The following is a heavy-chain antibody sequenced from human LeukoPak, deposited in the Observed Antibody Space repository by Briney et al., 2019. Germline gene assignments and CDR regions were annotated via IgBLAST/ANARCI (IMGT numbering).Heavy chain of an antibody. Sequence: GGSLRLSCSASGFPFSSYAMHWVRQAPGKGLECVSHISSSSSYIYYADSVKGRFTISRDNSKNSVYLQMNSLRAEDTAVYYCARIGYSDGWYLDFWGPGTLVTVSS. V-gene: IGHV3-21*01. D-gene: IGHD5-18*01. J-gene: IGHJ4*02. CDR1: GFPFSSYA. CDR3: ARIGYSDGWYLDF. CDR2: ISSSSSYI.